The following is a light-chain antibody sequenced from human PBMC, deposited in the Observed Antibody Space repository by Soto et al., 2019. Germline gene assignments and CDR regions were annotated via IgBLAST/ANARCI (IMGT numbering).Light chain of an antibody. J-gene: IGLJ3*02. V-gene: IGLV2-14*03. CDR3: SSFTDTGTVM. CDR2: DVS. Sequence: QCALTQPASVSGSPGQSFTISCTGTSSDVGAHHSVSWYQQHPGKAPKLIIFDVSNRPSGVSNRFSGSKSGNTASLTISGLHAEDDADYYCSSFTDTGTVMFGGGTKLTVL. CDR1: SSDVGAHHS.